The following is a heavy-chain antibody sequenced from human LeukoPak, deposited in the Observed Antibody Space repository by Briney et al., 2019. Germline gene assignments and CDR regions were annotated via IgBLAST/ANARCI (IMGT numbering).Heavy chain of an antibody. V-gene: IGHV1-2*02. J-gene: IGHJ4*02. CDR1: GYIFTGYY. Sequence: GASVKVSCKASGYIFTGYYMHWVRQAPGQGLEWMGWINPNSGGTNYAQKFQGRVTMTRDTSISTAYMELSRLRSDDTAVYYCARVDILTGYYFFDSWGQGTLVTVSS. CDR3: ARVDILTGYYFFDS. CDR2: INPNSGGT. D-gene: IGHD3-9*01.